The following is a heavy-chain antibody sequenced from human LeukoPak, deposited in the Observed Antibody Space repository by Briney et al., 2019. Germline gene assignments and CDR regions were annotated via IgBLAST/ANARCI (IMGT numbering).Heavy chain of an antibody. Sequence: GGSLRLSCAASGFTFSDYYMSWIRQAPGKGLEWVSYISSSGSTIYYADSVKGRFTISRDNAKNSLYLQMNSLRAEDTAVYYCARGAWSDYYGSGRDHDAFDIWGQGTMVTVSS. D-gene: IGHD3-10*01. CDR1: GFTFSDYY. V-gene: IGHV3-11*04. CDR3: ARGAWSDYYGSGRDHDAFDI. CDR2: ISSSGSTI. J-gene: IGHJ3*02.